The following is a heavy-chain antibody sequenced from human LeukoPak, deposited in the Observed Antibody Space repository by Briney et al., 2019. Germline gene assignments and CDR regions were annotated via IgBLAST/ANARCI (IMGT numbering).Heavy chain of an antibody. CDR3: ARVQIRRITISNWFDP. D-gene: IGHD3-3*01. CDR2: IIPIFGTA. J-gene: IGHJ5*02. CDR1: GGTFSSYA. Sequence: ASVKVSCEASGGTFSSYAISWVRQAPGQGLEWMGGIIPIFGTANYAQKFQGRVTITADESTSTAYMELSSLRSEDTAVYYCARVQIRRITISNWFDPWGQGTLVTVSS. V-gene: IGHV1-69*13.